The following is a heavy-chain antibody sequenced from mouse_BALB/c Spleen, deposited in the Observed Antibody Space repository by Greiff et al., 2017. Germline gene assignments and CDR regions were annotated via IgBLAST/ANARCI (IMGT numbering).Heavy chain of an antibody. Sequence: DVMLVESGGGLVKPGGSLKLSCAASGFAFSSYDMSWVRQTPEKRLEWVAYISSGGGSTYYPDTVKGRFTISRDNAKNTLYLQMSSLKSEDTAMYYCARHTTGTYAMDDWGQGTSVTVSS. J-gene: IGHJ4*01. D-gene: IGHD4-1*02. V-gene: IGHV5-12-1*01. CDR3: ARHTTGTYAMDD. CDR2: ISSGGGST. CDR1: GFAFSSYD.